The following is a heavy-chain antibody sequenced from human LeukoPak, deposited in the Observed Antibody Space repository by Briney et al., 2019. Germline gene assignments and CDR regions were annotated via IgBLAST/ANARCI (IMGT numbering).Heavy chain of an antibody. V-gene: IGHV3-30-3*01. CDR2: ISYDGTNK. Sequence: TGRSLRLSCAASGFTFTNYALHWVRQAPGKGLEWVAVISYDGTNKYYADSVKGRFTISRDNSKNTLSLQMNSLKTEDTAVYYCSTDGASATSYPYAPGHWGQGTLVTVSS. CDR3: STDGASATSYPYAPGH. CDR1: GFTFTNYA. J-gene: IGHJ4*02. D-gene: IGHD4/OR15-4a*01.